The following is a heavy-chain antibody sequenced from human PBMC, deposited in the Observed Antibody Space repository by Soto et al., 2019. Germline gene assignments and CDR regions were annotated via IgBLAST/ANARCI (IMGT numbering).Heavy chain of an antibody. CDR3: ARADPDASVGY. D-gene: IGHD2-15*01. CDR1: GGSIRSYY. CDR2: IFYSGST. Sequence: PSETLSLTCAVSGGSIRSYYWTWIRQPPGKGLEWLGYIFYSGSTFYNPSLKSRVTISIHTSKNQFSLRMNSMIAADTAVYYCARADPDASVGYWGQGTLVTVSS. J-gene: IGHJ4*02. V-gene: IGHV4-59*01.